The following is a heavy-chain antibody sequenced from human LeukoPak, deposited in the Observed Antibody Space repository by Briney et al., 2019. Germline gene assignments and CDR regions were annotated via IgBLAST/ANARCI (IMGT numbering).Heavy chain of an antibody. CDR2: IYTSGST. J-gene: IGHJ4*02. CDR3: ARSYCGGDCYQGFWDY. D-gene: IGHD2-21*02. V-gene: IGHV4-61*02. Sequence: PSETLSLTCTVSGDSISSGDYYWSWIRQPAGKGLEWIGRIYTSGSTNYNPSLKSRVTTSVDTSKNQFSLKLSSVTAADTAVYYCARSYCGGDCYQGFWDYWGQGTLVTVSS. CDR1: GDSISSGDYY.